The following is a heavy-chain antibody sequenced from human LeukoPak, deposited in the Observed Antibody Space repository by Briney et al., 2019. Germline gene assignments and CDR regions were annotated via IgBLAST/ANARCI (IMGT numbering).Heavy chain of an antibody. V-gene: IGHV4-34*01. J-gene: IGHJ4*02. Sequence: PSETLSLTCAVYVGSFSGYYWSWIRHPPGKGLEWIGEINHSGSTNYNPSLKSRVTISVDTSKNQFSLKLSSVTAADTAVYYCARPRGYNLSGLGYWGQGTLVTVSS. CDR1: VGSFSGYY. CDR2: INHSGST. D-gene: IGHD5-24*01. CDR3: ARPRGYNLSGLGY.